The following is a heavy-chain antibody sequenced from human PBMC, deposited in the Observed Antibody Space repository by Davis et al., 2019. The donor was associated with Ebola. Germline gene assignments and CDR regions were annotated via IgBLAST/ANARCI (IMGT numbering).Heavy chain of an antibody. CDR3: AREIGPSYFDY. V-gene: IGHV3-21*01. CDR2: ISSSSSYI. Sequence: GGSLRLSCAASAFTFSSYEMNWVRQAPGKGLEWVSSISSSSSYIYYADSVKGRFTISRDNAKNSLYLQMNSLRAEDTAVYYCAREIGPSYFDYWGQGTLVTVSS. CDR1: AFTFSSYE. D-gene: IGHD2/OR15-2a*01. J-gene: IGHJ4*02.